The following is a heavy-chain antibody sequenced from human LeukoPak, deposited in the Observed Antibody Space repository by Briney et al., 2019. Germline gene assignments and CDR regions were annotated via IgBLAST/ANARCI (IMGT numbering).Heavy chain of an antibody. J-gene: IGHJ3*02. D-gene: IGHD2-2*01. CDR3: AREGCSSTSCPRFGLGVKSHAFDI. Sequence: SETLSLTCTVSGGSISSSNYYWGWIRQPPGKGLEWIGSIYYSVRTYSNPSLKGRVTISVDTSKNQFSLKLSSVTAADTAVYYCAREGCSSTSCPRFGLGVKSHAFDIWGQGTMVTVSS. CDR2: IYYSVRT. V-gene: IGHV4-39*02. CDR1: GGSISSSNYY.